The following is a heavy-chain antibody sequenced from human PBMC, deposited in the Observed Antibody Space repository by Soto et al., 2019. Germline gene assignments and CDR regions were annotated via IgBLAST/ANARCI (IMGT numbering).Heavy chain of an antibody. V-gene: IGHV1-18*01. J-gene: IGHJ5*02. D-gene: IGHD2-15*01. CDR3: ARDLGYCRSGTCYREWFDP. CDR1: GYTFTTHG. CDR2: VRGDNGHT. Sequence: QVQLVQSGAEVKKPGASVKVSCKASGYTFTTHGISWVRQVPGQGLEWMGWVRGDNGHTNYAQSLQGRVTRTTDASTNTADMELRSLRSDDTAVYYCARDLGYCRSGTCYREWFDPWGQGTLVTVSS.